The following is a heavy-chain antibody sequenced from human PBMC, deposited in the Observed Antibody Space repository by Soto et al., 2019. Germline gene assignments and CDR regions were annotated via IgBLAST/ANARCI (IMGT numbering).Heavy chain of an antibody. CDR1: GGTFSSYA. CDR2: IIPIFGTA. V-gene: IGHV1-69*01. D-gene: IGHD6-13*01. CDR3: ARDRDSSSPYYYYGIDV. J-gene: IGHJ6*01. Sequence: QVQLGQSGAEVKKPGSSVKVSCKASGGTFSSYAISWVRQAPGQGLEWMGGIIPIFGTANYAQKFQGRVTITADESTSTAYMELSSLRSEDTAVYYCARDRDSSSPYYYYGIDVWGQGTTVTVSS.